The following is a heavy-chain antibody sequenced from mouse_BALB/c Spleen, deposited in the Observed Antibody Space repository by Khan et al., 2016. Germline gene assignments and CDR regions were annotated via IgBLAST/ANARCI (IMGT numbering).Heavy chain of an antibody. V-gene: IGHV1-4*02. CDR3: AREHSYGWFAY. Sequence: QVQLKQSAPELARPGASVKMSCKTSGYTFTYYTIHWIKQRPGQGLEWIGKINPTSSYTEYNQKFKDKTTLTADKSSSTAYMHLISLTSEDSAVYYCAREHSYGWFAYWGQGTLVTVSA. D-gene: IGHD1-2*01. CDR2: INPTSSYT. CDR1: GYTFTYYT. J-gene: IGHJ3*01.